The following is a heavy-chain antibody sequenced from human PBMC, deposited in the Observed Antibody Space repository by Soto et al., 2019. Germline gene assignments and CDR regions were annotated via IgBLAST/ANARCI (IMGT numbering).Heavy chain of an antibody. CDR1: GYTFTSYY. V-gene: IGHV1-46*01. D-gene: IGHD3-3*02. CDR3: AREVTFPGIYHGMDV. CDR2: INPSGGST. Sequence: ASVKVSCKASGYTFTSYYMHWVRQAPGQGLEWMGIINPSGGSTSYAQKFQGRVTMTRDTSTSTVYMELSSLRSEDTAVYYCAREVTFPGIYHGMDVWGQGTTVTVSS. J-gene: IGHJ6*02.